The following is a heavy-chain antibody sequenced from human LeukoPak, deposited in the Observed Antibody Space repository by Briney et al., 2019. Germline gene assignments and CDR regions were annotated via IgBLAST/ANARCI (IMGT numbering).Heavy chain of an antibody. J-gene: IGHJ4*02. CDR2: IIPILGIA. CDR3: ARGDVEMAPGRIDY. CDR1: GGTFSSYA. D-gene: IGHD5-24*01. Sequence: GAPVNVSCKASGGTFSSYAISWVRQAPGQGLEWMGRIIPILGIANYAQKFQGRVTITADKSTSTAYMELSSLRSEDTAVYYCARGDVEMAPGRIDYWGQGTLVTVSS. V-gene: IGHV1-69*04.